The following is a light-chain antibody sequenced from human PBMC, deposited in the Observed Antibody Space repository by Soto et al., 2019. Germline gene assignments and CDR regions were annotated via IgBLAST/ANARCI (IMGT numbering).Light chain of an antibody. CDR3: SSYTSSSTLVV. CDR1: SSDVGGCNF. V-gene: IGLV2-14*01. J-gene: IGLJ2*01. Sequence: QSALTQPASVSGSPGQSITIPCTGTSSDVGGCNFVSWYQQYPGKAPKLMIYDVTNRPSGVSNRFSASKSGNTASLTISGLQAEDEANYYCSSYTSSSTLVVFGGGTKLTVL. CDR2: DVT.